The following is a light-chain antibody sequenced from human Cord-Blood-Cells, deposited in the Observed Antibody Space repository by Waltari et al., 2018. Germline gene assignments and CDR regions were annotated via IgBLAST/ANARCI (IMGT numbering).Light chain of an antibody. V-gene: IGKV3-20*01. CDR2: GAS. Sequence: EIVLTQSPGTLSLSPGERATLSCRASQSVSSSYLAWYQQKPCQAPRLLIYGASSMATGIPDRFSGSGSGTDFTLTISRLEPEDFAVYYCQQYGSSPYSFGQGTKLEIK. CDR3: QQYGSSPYS. CDR1: QSVSSSY. J-gene: IGKJ2*03.